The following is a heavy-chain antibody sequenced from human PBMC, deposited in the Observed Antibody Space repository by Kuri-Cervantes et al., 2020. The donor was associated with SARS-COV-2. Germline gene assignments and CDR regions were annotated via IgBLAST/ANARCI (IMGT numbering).Heavy chain of an antibody. V-gene: IGHV1-69*10. CDR1: GYTFTSYA. J-gene: IGHJ3*02. CDR2: IIPILGIA. CDR3: ARSKPRDAFDI. Sequence: SVKVSCKASGYTFTSYAMHWVRQAPGQGLEWMGGIIPILGIANYAQKFQGRVTITADKSTSTAYMELSSLRSEDTAVYYCARSKPRDAFDIWGQGTMVTV.